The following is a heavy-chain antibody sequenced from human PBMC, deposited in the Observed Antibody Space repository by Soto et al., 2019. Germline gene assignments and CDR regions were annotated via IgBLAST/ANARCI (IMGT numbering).Heavy chain of an antibody. D-gene: IGHD3-22*01. CDR1: GYTFTSYA. CDR2: INAGNGNT. V-gene: IGHV1-3*01. CDR3: ARVGSYFDGSSYPY. J-gene: IGHJ4*02. Sequence: ASVKVSCKASGYTFTSYAMHWVRQAPGQRLEWMGWINAGNGNTKYSQKFQGRVTITRDTSASTAYMELSSLRSEDTALYFCARVGSYFDGSSYPYWGQGTLVTVSS.